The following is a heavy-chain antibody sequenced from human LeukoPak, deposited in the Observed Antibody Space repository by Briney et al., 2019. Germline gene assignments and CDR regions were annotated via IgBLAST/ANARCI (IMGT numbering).Heavy chain of an antibody. CDR3: ARDKWLRVKGNWFDP. CDR1: GYSISSGYY. D-gene: IGHD5-12*01. Sequence: SETLPLTCTVSGYSISSGYYWGWIRPPPGKGLEWIGSIYHSGSTYYNPSLKSRVTISVDTSKNQFSLKLSSVTAADTAVYYCARDKWLRVKGNWFDPWGQGTLVTVSS. CDR2: IYHSGST. J-gene: IGHJ5*02. V-gene: IGHV4-38-2*02.